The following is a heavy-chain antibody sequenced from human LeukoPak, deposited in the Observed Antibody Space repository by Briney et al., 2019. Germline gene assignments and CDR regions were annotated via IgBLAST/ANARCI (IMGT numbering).Heavy chain of an antibody. J-gene: IGHJ6*02. D-gene: IGHD6-19*01. Sequence: GGSLRLSCAASGFTFSDYYMSWIRQAPGKGLEWVSYISSSGSTIYYADSVKGRFTISRDNAKNSLYLQMNSLRAEDTAVYYCARGPTEQWLVAYYYYGMDVWGQGTTVTVSS. CDR2: ISSSGSTI. CDR3: ARGPTEQWLVAYYYYGMDV. CDR1: GFTFSDYY. V-gene: IGHV3-11*04.